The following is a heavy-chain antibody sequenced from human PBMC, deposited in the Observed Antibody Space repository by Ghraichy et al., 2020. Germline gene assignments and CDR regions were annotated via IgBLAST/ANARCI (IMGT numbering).Heavy chain of an antibody. V-gene: IGHV4-34*01. CDR2: INHSGST. CDR1: GGSFSGYY. J-gene: IGHJ6*02. Sequence: SETLSLTCAVYGGSFSGYYWSWIRQPPGKGLEWIGEINHSGSTNYNPSLKSRVTISVDTSKNQFSLKLSSVTAADTAVYYCARLIAARRPWDYYYGMDVWGQGTTVTVSS. CDR3: ARLIAARRPWDYYYGMDV. D-gene: IGHD6-6*01.